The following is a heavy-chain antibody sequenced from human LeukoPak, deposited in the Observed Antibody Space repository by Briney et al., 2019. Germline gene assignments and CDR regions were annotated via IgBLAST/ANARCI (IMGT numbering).Heavy chain of an antibody. CDR2: ISGSGGST. D-gene: IGHD6-13*01. CDR3: ARDQYTYSSSTSFDY. V-gene: IGHV3-23*01. Sequence: GGSLRLSCAASGFTFSSYAMSWVRQAPGKGLEWVSAISGSGGSTYYADSVKGRFTISRDNSKNTLYLQMNSLRAEDTAVYYCARDQYTYSSSTSFDYWGQGTLVTVSS. J-gene: IGHJ4*02. CDR1: GFTFSSYA.